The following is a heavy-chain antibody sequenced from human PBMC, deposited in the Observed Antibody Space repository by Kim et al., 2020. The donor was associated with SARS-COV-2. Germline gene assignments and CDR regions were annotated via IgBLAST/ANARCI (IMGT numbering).Heavy chain of an antibody. D-gene: IGHD6-19*01. V-gene: IGHV3-64D*06. CDR3: VKDSIAVAGTSFDY. J-gene: IGHJ4*02. Sequence: ADSVKGRFTISRDNSKNTLYLQMSSLRAEDTAVYYCVKDSIAVAGTSFDYWGQGTLVTVSS.